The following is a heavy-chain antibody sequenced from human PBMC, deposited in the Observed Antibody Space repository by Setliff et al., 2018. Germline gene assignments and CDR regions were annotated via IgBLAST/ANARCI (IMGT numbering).Heavy chain of an antibody. CDR2: IYYNGST. CDR1: GGSIRRSYYY. CDR3: ARPLEESFGGVRDSDAFDV. V-gene: IGHV4-39*01. J-gene: IGHJ3*01. D-gene: IGHD3-16*01. Sequence: PSETLSLTCTVSGGSIRRSYYYWGWIRQPPGKGLEWIGSIYYNGSTHFNPSLKSRVAISVDTSKNLLSLRVNSVTATDTAVYYCARPLEESFGGVRDSDAFDVCGQGTMVTVSS.